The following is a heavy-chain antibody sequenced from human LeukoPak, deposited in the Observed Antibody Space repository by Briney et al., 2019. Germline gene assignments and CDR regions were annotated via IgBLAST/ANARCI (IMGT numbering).Heavy chain of an antibody. CDR2: ISNSSSYI. J-gene: IGHJ4*02. CDR1: GFTFSSYS. D-gene: IGHD6-19*01. Sequence: GGSLRLSCAASGFTFSSYSMNWVRQAPGKGLEWVSSISNSSSYIYYADSVKGRFTISRDNAKNSLYLQMNSLRAEDTAVYYCARDHVAGTREFDYWGQGTLVTVSS. V-gene: IGHV3-21*01. CDR3: ARDHVAGTREFDY.